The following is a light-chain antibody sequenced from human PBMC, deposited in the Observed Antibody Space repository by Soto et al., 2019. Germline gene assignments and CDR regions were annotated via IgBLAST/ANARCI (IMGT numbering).Light chain of an antibody. Sequence: EIVLTQSPATLPLSPGERATLSCRASQSVSSYLAWYEQKPGQAPRLLIYDASNRETGIPARFSGSGSGTDCTRTISSLESEDFAVYYCQQRSNWTRTFGQGTKVDIK. J-gene: IGKJ1*01. V-gene: IGKV3-11*01. CDR3: QQRSNWTRT. CDR1: QSVSSY. CDR2: DAS.